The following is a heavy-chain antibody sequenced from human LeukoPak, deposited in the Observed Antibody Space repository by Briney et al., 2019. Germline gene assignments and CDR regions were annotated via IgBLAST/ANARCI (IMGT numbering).Heavy chain of an antibody. V-gene: IGHV3-23*01. CDR1: GFTFSSYG. CDR2: ISGSGGST. Sequence: PGGSLRLSCAASGFTFSSYGLNWVRQAPGKGLEWVSVISGSGGSTYYADSVKGRFTISRDNSKNTLYLQMNSLRAEDTAVYYCAQDGASIRFDNWGQGTLVTVSS. J-gene: IGHJ4*02. D-gene: IGHD3-16*01. CDR3: AQDGASIRFDN.